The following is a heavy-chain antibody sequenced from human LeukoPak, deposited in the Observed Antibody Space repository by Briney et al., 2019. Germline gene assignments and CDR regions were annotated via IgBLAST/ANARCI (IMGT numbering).Heavy chain of an antibody. CDR2: ICQSGST. Sequence: SETLSLTCAVSGYSISSDYYWGWIRQPPGKGLEWIGSICQSGSTSYNPSLKSRVTISVDTSKNQFSLKLSSVTAADTAVYYCARNGSSGYMDSWGQGTLVTVSS. J-gene: IGHJ4*02. D-gene: IGHD3-22*01. CDR3: ARNGSSGYMDS. CDR1: GYSISSDYY. V-gene: IGHV4-38-2*01.